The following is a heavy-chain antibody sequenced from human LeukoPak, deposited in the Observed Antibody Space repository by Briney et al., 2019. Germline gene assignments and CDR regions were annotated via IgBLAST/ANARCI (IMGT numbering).Heavy chain of an antibody. D-gene: IGHD3-10*01. CDR1: GGSISSYY. J-gene: IGHJ4*02. CDR2: IYYSGSN. CDR3: ARDSRSGSYYFFDY. Sequence: PSETLSLTCTVSGGSISSYYWSWLRQPPGKGLEWIGYIYYSGSNNYNPSLKSRVTISVDTSKNQFSLKLSSVTAADTAVYYFARDSRSGSYYFFDYWGQGTLVTVSS. V-gene: IGHV4-59*01.